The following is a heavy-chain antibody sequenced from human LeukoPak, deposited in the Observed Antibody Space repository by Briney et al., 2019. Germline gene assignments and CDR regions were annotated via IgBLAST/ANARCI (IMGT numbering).Heavy chain of an antibody. CDR2: INTDGSNT. Sequence: AGGSLRLSCAASGCTFSSYWMLWVRQAPGKGLVWVSRINTDGSNTNYADSVKGRFTISRDNAKNTLYLQMNSLRAEDTAVYYCARVSTGSSSYDYWGQGTLVTVSS. J-gene: IGHJ4*02. CDR3: ARVSTGSSSYDY. V-gene: IGHV3-74*01. D-gene: IGHD6-13*01. CDR1: GCTFSSYW.